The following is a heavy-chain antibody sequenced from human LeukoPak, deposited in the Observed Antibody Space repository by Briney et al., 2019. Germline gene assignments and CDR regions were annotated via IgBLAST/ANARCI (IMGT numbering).Heavy chain of an antibody. CDR2: VDPEDGET. J-gene: IGHJ3*02. D-gene: IGHD4-23*01. CDR3: ARAYLLETMVVNEYHDAFDI. CDR1: GYTFTDYY. Sequence: ASVKVSCKVSGYTFTDYYMHWVQQAPGKGLEWMGLVDPEDGETIYAEKFQGRVTITADESTSTAYMELSSLRSEDTAVYYCARAYLLETMVVNEYHDAFDIWGQGTMVTVSS. V-gene: IGHV1-69-2*01.